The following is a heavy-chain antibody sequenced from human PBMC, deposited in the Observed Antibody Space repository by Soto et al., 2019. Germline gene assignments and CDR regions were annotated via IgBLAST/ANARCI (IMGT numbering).Heavy chain of an antibody. Sequence: QVQLQQWGAGLLKPSENLSLTCAVYGGSFSGYYWTWIRQPPGTGLEGIGEINHSGSTNYNPSHKSIVTISVDSSKNQFSLKLTSVTAADTAVYYCARDKITGLFDYWGQGTLVTVSS. CDR1: GGSFSGYY. CDR2: INHSGST. J-gene: IGHJ4*02. D-gene: IGHD2-8*02. V-gene: IGHV4-34*01. CDR3: ARDKITGLFDY.